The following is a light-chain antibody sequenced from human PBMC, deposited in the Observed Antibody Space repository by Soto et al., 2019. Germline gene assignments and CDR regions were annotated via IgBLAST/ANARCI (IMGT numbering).Light chain of an antibody. V-gene: IGLV2-14*01. Sequence: QSALTQPAFVSGSPGQSITISCTGTSSDVGGYNYVSWYQQHPGKAPKLLIYDVSNRPSGVSNRFSGSKSGNTASLTISGLQAEDEADYYCSSYTSSVYVFGTGTKLTVL. CDR3: SSYTSSVYV. CDR2: DVS. CDR1: SSDVGGYNY. J-gene: IGLJ1*01.